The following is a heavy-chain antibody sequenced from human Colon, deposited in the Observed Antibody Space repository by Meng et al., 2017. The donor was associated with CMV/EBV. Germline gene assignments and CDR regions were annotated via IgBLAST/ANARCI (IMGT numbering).Heavy chain of an antibody. CDR3: ASLSGGDFDY. V-gene: IGHV1-2*04. CDR1: VHSFTGYF. Sequence: QVLLLPPGAGGKKPRCSVKLYCTATVHSFTGYFMSWVRQAPGPWLEWLGVINPITGGTNYAQTFQGWFTMTRDTSMNTAYMELSRLRSDDTAVYYSASLSGGDFDYWGQGTLVTVSS. J-gene: IGHJ4*02. CDR2: INPITGGT. D-gene: IGHD1-26*01.